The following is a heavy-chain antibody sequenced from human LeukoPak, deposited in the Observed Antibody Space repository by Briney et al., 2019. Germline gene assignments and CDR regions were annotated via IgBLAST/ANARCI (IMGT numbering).Heavy chain of an antibody. CDR3: ARHLFQTGYHTPTTNDAFDI. CDR1: GGSISSGGYY. J-gene: IGHJ3*02. Sequence: TSETLSLTCTVSGGSISSGGYYWSWIRQPPGKGLEWIGYIYYSGSTYYNPSLKSRVTISVDTSKNQFSLKLSSVTAADTAVYYCARHLFQTGYHTPTTNDAFDIWGQGTMVTVSS. CDR2: IYYSGST. D-gene: IGHD3-9*01. V-gene: IGHV4-30-4*08.